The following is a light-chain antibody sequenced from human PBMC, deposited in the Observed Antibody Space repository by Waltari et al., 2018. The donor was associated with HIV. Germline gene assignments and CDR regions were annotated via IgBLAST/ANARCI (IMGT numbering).Light chain of an antibody. J-gene: IGLJ1*01. CDR3: AAWDVSLRGAYV. V-gene: IGLV1-47*01. Sequence: QSVLPQPPSASGTPGQRVTISCSGAHSNIGSNYVYWYQQLPGTAPKLLIYRNNQRPSGVPDRFSGSKSGTSASLAISGLRSEDEADYYCAAWDVSLRGAYVFGTGTKVAVL. CDR1: HSNIGSNY. CDR2: RNN.